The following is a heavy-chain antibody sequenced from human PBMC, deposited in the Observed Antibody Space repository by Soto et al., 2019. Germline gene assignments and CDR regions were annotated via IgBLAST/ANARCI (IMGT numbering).Heavy chain of an antibody. CDR2: ISSSGSTI. D-gene: IGHD6-13*01. V-gene: IGHV3-11*01. J-gene: IGHJ4*02. CDR3: AREGRSGSSSWPIDY. CDR1: GFTFSDYY. Sequence: GGSLRLSCAASGFTFSDYYMSWIRQAPGKGLEWVSYISSSGSTIYYADSVKGRFTISRDNAKNSLYLQMNSLRAEDTAVYYCAREGRSGSSSWPIDYWGQGTLVTVSS.